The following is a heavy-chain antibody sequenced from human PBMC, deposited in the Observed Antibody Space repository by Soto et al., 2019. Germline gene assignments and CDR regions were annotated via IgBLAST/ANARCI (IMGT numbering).Heavy chain of an antibody. V-gene: IGHV4-59*01. D-gene: IGHD3-3*01. CDR1: GGSISSYY. Sequence: SETLSLTCTVSGGSISSYYWSWIRQPPGKGLEWIGYIYYCGSTNYNPSLKSRVTISVDMSKNQFSLKLSSVTAAATALYYCARAPNPGFWSGYCRWWGQGTLVTVSS. CDR2: IYYCGST. J-gene: IGHJ4*02. CDR3: ARAPNPGFWSGYCRW.